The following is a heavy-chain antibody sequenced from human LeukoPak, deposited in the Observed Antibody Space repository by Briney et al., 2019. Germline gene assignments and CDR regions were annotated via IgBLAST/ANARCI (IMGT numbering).Heavy chain of an antibody. CDR3: ALSRYSSGWYESGHEAFDI. V-gene: IGHV2-5*02. J-gene: IGHJ3*02. D-gene: IGHD6-19*01. Sequence: SGPTLVNPTQTLTLTCTFSGFSLSTSGVGVGWIRQPPGKALEWLALIYWDDDKRYSPSLKSRLTITKDTSKNQVVLTMTNMDPVDTATYYCALSRYSSGWYESGHEAFDIWGQGTMVTVSS. CDR2: IYWDDDK. CDR1: GFSLSTSGVG.